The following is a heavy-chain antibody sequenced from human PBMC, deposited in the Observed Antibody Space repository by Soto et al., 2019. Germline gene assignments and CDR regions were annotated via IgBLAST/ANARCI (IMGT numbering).Heavy chain of an antibody. V-gene: IGHV3-23*01. J-gene: IGHJ6*03. D-gene: IGHD1-1*01. CDR2: ISGSGGST. CDR3: AKDLEDRRRGYYYYMDV. Sequence: PGGSLRLSCAASGFTFSSYAMSWVRQAPGKGLEWVSAISGSGGSTYYADSVKGRFTISRDNSKNTLYLQMNSLRAEDTAVYYCAKDLEDRRRGYYYYMDVWGKGTTVTVSS. CDR1: GFTFSSYA.